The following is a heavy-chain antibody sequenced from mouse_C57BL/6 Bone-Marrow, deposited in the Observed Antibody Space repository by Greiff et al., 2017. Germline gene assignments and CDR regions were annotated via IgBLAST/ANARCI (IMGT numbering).Heavy chain of an antibody. Sequence: EVKVVESEGGLVQPGRSMKLSCTASGFTFSDYYMAWVRQVPEKGLEWVANINYDGSSTYYLDSLKSRFIISRDNAKNILYLQMSSLKSEDTATYYCARIDLTYYGSSYYAMDYWGQGTSVTVSS. CDR3: ARIDLTYYGSSYYAMDY. CDR2: INYDGSST. CDR1: GFTFSDYY. D-gene: IGHD1-1*01. J-gene: IGHJ4*01. V-gene: IGHV5-16*01.